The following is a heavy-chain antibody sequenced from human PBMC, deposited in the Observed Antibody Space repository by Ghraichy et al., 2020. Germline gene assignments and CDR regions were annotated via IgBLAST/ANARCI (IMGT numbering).Heavy chain of an antibody. Sequence: GGSLRLSCAASGFTVSSNYMSWVRQAPGKGLEWVSVIYSGGSTYYAYSVKGRFTISRDNSKNTLYLQMNSLRAEDTAVYYCARVLRYSSGSGDAFDIWGQGTMVTVSS. D-gene: IGHD6-25*01. CDR2: IYSGGST. J-gene: IGHJ3*02. V-gene: IGHV3-53*01. CDR1: GFTVSSNY. CDR3: ARVLRYSSGSGDAFDI.